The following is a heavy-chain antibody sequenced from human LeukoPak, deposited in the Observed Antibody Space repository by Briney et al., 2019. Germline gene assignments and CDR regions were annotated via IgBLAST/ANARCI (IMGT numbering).Heavy chain of an antibody. CDR2: ISSSSSYI. CDR1: GFTFSIYS. D-gene: IGHD4-17*01. V-gene: IGHV3-21*01. CDR3: ARARGGYGDRTQNLYYYYYYMDV. Sequence: GGSLRLSCAASGFTFSIYSMNWVRQAPGKGREWVSSISSSSSYIYYADSVKGRFTITRDNAKNSLYLQMNSLRAEDTAVYYCARARGGYGDRTQNLYYYYYYMDVWGKGTTVTVSS. J-gene: IGHJ6*03.